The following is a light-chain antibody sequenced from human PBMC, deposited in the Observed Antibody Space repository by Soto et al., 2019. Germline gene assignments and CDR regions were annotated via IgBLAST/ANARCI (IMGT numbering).Light chain of an antibody. Sequence: SYELTQPPSVSVAPGKTAAITCGGNNIGTKTVHWYQQRPGQAPVVVIYYDSDRPSGIPERFSGSNSGNTATLTISRVEAGDEADYYCQVWDSTTDHAILGGGTKLTVL. CDR2: YDS. CDR3: QVWDSTTDHAI. CDR1: NIGTKT. J-gene: IGLJ2*01. V-gene: IGLV3-21*04.